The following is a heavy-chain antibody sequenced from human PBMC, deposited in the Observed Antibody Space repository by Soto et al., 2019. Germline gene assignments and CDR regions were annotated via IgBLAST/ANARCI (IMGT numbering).Heavy chain of an antibody. CDR2: IIPIFGTA. CDR3: ARGRGYSGYDYGGGNFDY. D-gene: IGHD5-12*01. CDR1: GGTFSSYA. V-gene: IGHV1-69*01. Sequence: QVQLVQSGAEVKKPGSSVKVSCKASGGTFSSYAISWVRQAPGQGLEWMGGIIPIFGTANYAQKFQGRVTITADESTRTAYMELSSLRSEDTAVYYCARGRGYSGYDYGGGNFDYWGQGTLVTVSS. J-gene: IGHJ4*02.